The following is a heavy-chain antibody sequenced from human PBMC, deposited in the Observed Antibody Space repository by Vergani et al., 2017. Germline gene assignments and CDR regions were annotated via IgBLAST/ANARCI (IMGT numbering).Heavy chain of an antibody. D-gene: IGHD1-1*01. V-gene: IGHV3-33*01. J-gene: IGHJ4*02. CDR1: GFTFSSHG. CDR2: IWYDGSNK. CDR3: ARWGNEKRLDF. Sequence: QVQLVESEGGVVQPGRSLTLSCVASGFTFSSHGMHWVRQAPGKGLEWVAVIWYDGSNKYYGDSVKGRFTISRDNSKNTLYLQMNSLTVEDTAVYYCARWGNEKRLDFWGQGTLVTFSS.